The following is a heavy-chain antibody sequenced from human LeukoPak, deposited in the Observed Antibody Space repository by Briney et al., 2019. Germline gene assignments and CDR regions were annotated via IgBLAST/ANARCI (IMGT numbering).Heavy chain of an antibody. J-gene: IGHJ6*03. Sequence: SETLSLTCAVYGGSFSGYYWSWIRQPPGKGLEWIGEIKYSGSTNHNPSLKSRVTISVDTSKNQFSLKLSSVTAADTAVYYCATISSNCSGGSCAIYYYYMDVWGKGTTVTVSS. CDR2: IKYSGST. V-gene: IGHV4-34*01. D-gene: IGHD2-15*01. CDR1: GGSFSGYY. CDR3: ATISSNCSGGSCAIYYYYMDV.